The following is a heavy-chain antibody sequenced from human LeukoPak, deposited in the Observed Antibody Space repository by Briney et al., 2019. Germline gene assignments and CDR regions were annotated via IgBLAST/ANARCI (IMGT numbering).Heavy chain of an antibody. CDR2: ILPILGIA. CDR3: ARDQAGAAADSYYGMVV. CDR1: GGTFSSYA. V-gene: IGHV1-69*04. J-gene: IGHJ6*02. Sequence: SVKVSCKASGGTFSSYAISWVRQAPGQGLEWKGRILPILGIANYAHKFQGRVTMTADKSTSTAYMEMSSLRSEDTAVYYCARDQAGAAADSYYGMVVWGQGTTGTVSS. D-gene: IGHD6-13*01.